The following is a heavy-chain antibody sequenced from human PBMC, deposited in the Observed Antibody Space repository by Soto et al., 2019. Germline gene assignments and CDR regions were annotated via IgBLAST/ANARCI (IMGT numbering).Heavy chain of an antibody. Sequence: SQTLSLTCAISGDSVSSNSAAWNWIRQSPSRGLEWLGRTYYRSKWYNDYAVSVKSRITINPDTSKNQFSLQLNSVTPEDTAVYYCASALPPYSSSWYDAFDIWGQGTMVTVSS. CDR2: TYYRSKWYN. D-gene: IGHD6-13*01. CDR3: ASALPPYSSSWYDAFDI. CDR1: GDSVSSNSAA. V-gene: IGHV6-1*01. J-gene: IGHJ3*02.